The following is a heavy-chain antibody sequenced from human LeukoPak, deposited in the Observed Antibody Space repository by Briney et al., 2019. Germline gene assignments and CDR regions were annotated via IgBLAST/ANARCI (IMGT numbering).Heavy chain of an antibody. CDR3: ARDVPRGTGYMDV. J-gene: IGHJ6*03. Sequence: SETLSLTCTVSGGSLKNYYWTWIRQPPGKGLEWIGYIYYSGSTSSNPSLKSRVTISVDTSKNQFSLRLKYATAADTAVYYCARDVPRGTGYMDVWGKGTTVTVSS. CDR2: IYYSGST. D-gene: IGHD3-10*01. CDR1: GGSLKNYY. V-gene: IGHV4-59*01.